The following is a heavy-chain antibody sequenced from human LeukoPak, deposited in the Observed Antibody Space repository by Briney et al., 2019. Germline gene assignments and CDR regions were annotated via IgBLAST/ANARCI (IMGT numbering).Heavy chain of an antibody. CDR2: ISGSGGKT. CDR1: GFSFITYA. CDR3: AKWGCSGGSCYHFDY. D-gene: IGHD2-15*01. V-gene: IGHV3-23*01. J-gene: IGHJ4*02. Sequence: PGGALRLSCAACGFSFITYAMDWVGQAPGKGRDGVAAISGSGGKTYYADSVKGRFTISRDNSKNTLYMQMNSLRAEDTAVYYCAKWGCSGGSCYHFDYWGQGTLVTVSS.